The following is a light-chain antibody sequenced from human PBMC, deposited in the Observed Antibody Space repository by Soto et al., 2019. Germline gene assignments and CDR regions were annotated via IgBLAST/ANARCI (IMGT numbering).Light chain of an antibody. J-gene: IGLJ1*01. CDR3: CSYAGSYSYV. CDR2: NDD. Sequence: QSVLTQPPSASGAPGQSVSISCSGSISNIGSNTVNWYQQLPGTAPRLLIYNDDRRPSGVPDRFSGSKSGTSASLAISGLQPEDEADYHCCSYAGSYSYVFGPGTKLTVL. CDR1: ISNIGSNT. V-gene: IGLV1-44*01.